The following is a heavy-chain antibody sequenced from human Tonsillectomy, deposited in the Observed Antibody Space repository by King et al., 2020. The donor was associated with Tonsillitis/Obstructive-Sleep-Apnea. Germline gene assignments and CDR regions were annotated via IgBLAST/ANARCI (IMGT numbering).Heavy chain of an antibody. CDR3: ARAYYDILTGYLDDAFDI. CDR1: GVSISSYY. D-gene: IGHD3-9*01. V-gene: IGHV4-59*08. Sequence: VQLQESGPGLVKPSETLSLTCTVSGVSISSYYWSWIRQPPGKGLEWIGYIYYSGSTNYNPSLKSLVTISVDTSKNQFSLKLSSVTAADTAVYYCARAYYDILTGYLDDAFDIWGQGTMVTVSS. J-gene: IGHJ3*02. CDR2: IYYSGST.